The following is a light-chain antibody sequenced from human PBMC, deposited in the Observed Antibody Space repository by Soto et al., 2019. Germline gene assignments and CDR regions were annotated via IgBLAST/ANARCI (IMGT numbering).Light chain of an antibody. J-gene: IGKJ5*01. CDR2: SAF. CDR3: QQRSGYPIT. Sequence: DIQLTQSPSFLSASVGDTVTITCRASQGIRNYLAWYQQKPGKAPKLLIHSAFTLQSGVPSRFSGSGSGTEFTLTISSLQPADFATYYCQQRSGYPITFGQGTRLEIK. V-gene: IGKV1-9*01. CDR1: QGIRNY.